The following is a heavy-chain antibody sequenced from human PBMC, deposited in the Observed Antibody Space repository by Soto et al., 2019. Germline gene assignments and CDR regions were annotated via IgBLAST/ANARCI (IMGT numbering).Heavy chain of an antibody. CDR2: MNPNSGNT. D-gene: IGHD2-2*01. CDR3: ARYIPGVRYYGMDV. V-gene: IGHV1-8*01. Sequence: GSVKVSCKASGYTFTSYDINWVRQATGQGLEWMGWMNPNSGNTGYAQKFQGRVTMTRNTSISTAYMEMYSLRAEDTAVYYCARYIPGVRYYGMDVWGQGTTVTVSS. J-gene: IGHJ6*02. CDR1: GYTFTSYD.